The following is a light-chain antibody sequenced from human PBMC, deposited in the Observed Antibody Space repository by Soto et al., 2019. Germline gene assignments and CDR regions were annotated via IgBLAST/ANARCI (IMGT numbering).Light chain of an antibody. J-gene: IGLJ2*01. CDR3: SSYTSIIAVV. CDR2: DVT. Sequence: QSVLTQPASVSGSPGQSITISCTGTSNDIGPYNYVSWYQQHPGKAPRLLIYDVTNRPSGVSDRFSGFKSGRTASLTISGLQAEDEADYYCSSYTSIIAVVFGGGTKLTVL. CDR1: SNDIGPYNY. V-gene: IGLV2-14*03.